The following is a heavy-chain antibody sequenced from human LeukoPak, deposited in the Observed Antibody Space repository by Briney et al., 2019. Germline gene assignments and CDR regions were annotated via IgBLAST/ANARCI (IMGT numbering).Heavy chain of an antibody. Sequence: SETLSLTCTVSGGSISSYYWSWIRQPPGKGLEWIGYINYSGSTNYNPSLKSRVTISVDTSKNQFSLKLSSVTAADTAVYYCAREVPDDAFDIWGQGTMVTVSS. D-gene: IGHD1-14*01. CDR1: GGSISSYY. CDR3: AREVPDDAFDI. V-gene: IGHV4-59*01. CDR2: INYSGST. J-gene: IGHJ3*02.